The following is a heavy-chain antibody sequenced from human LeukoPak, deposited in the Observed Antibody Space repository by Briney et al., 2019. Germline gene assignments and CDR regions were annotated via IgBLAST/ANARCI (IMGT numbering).Heavy chain of an antibody. V-gene: IGHV3-7*05. Sequence: GGSLRLSCAASGFTFSSYWMTWVRQAPGKGLEWVANIKQDGTEKNYVDSVKGRFTISRDNTRNSLYLQMKSLRADDAAVYYCARQRWIQLWYFDYWGQGALVTVSS. CDR3: ARQRWIQLWYFDY. D-gene: IGHD5-18*01. CDR2: IKQDGTEK. CDR1: GFTFSSYW. J-gene: IGHJ4*02.